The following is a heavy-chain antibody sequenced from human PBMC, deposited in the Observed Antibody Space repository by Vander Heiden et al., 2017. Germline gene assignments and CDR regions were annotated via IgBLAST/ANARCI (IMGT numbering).Heavy chain of an antibody. CDR3: AREFNYFDY. J-gene: IGHJ4*02. CDR2: IYYSGST. CDR1: GGSISSYY. Sequence: QAQLQESGPGLVKPSETLSLTCTVSGGSISSYYWSWIRQPPGKGLEWIGYIYYSGSTNYNPSLKSRVTISVDTSKNQFSLKLSSVTAADTAVYYCAREFNYFDYWCQGTLVTVSS. V-gene: IGHV4-59*01.